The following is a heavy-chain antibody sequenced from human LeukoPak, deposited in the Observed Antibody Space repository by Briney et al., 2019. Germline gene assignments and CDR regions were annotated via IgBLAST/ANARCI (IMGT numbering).Heavy chain of an antibody. Sequence: GSLRLSCAASGFTVSSNYMSWVRQAPGKGLEWVSVIYSSGSTYYADSVKGRFTISRDNSKNTLYLQMNSLRAEDTAVYYCARTSRTSSGYYFDYWGQGTLVTVSS. CDR2: IYSSGST. CDR1: GFTVSSNY. D-gene: IGHD3-22*01. CDR3: ARTSRTSSGYYFDY. V-gene: IGHV3-53*01. J-gene: IGHJ4*02.